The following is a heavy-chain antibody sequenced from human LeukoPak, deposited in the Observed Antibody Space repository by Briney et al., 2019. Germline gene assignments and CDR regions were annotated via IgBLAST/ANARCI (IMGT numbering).Heavy chain of an antibody. V-gene: IGHV3-30*18. CDR1: GFTFSSYG. D-gene: IGHD6-19*01. Sequence: GRSLRLSCAASGFTFSSYGMHWVRQAPGKGLEWVAVISYDGSNKYYADSVKGRFTISRDNSKNTLYLQMNSLRAEDTAVYYCAKDLIAVAGTLGTDYWGQGTLVTVSS. CDR3: AKDLIAVAGTLGTDY. J-gene: IGHJ4*02. CDR2: ISYDGSNK.